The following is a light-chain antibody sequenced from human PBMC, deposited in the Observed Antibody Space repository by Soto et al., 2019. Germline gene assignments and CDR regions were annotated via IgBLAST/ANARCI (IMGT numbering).Light chain of an antibody. CDR3: AAWDDSLSGHVV. V-gene: IGLV1-44*01. Sequence: QSVLTQPPSASGTPGQRVTISCSGSRSNIGSNTVNWYQQLPGTAPKLLIYTNNQRPSGVPDRFSGSKSGTSASLAISGLQSEDEADYYCAAWDDSLSGHVVFGGGTKVTVL. CDR2: TNN. J-gene: IGLJ2*01. CDR1: RSNIGSNT.